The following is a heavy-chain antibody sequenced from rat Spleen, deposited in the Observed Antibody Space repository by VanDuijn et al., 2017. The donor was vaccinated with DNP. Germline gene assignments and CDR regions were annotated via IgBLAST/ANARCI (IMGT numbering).Heavy chain of an antibody. D-gene: IGHD1-7*01. Sequence: EVQLVESGGGLVQPGRSLKLSCAASGFTFSFYGMAWVRQAPKKGLEWVASISTSGGSTYYRDSVKGRFTISRDYARSTLYLQMDSLRSEDTDTYYCATSSYFGYDYGFAYWGQGTLVTVSS. CDR2: ISTSGGST. V-gene: IGHV5S23*01. J-gene: IGHJ3*01. CDR3: ATSSYFGYDYGFAY. CDR1: GFTFSFYG.